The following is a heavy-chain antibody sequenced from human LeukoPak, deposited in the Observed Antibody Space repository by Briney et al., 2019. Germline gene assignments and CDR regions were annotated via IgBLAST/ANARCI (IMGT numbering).Heavy chain of an antibody. CDR1: GFTFSSYA. D-gene: IGHD3-22*01. Sequence: GRSLRLSCAASGFTFSSYAMHWVRQAPGKGLEWVAVISYDGSNKYYADSVKGRFTISRDNSKNTLYLQMNSLRAEDTAAYYCARDRENYYDSSGYYDYWGQGTLVTVSS. CDR2: ISYDGSNK. CDR3: ARDRENYYDSSGYYDY. J-gene: IGHJ4*02. V-gene: IGHV3-30-3*01.